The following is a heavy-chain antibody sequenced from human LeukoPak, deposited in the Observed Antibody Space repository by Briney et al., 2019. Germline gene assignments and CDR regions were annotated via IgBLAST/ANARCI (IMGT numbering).Heavy chain of an antibody. D-gene: IGHD3-9*01. CDR2: INPSGDST. J-gene: IGHJ5*02. CDR3: AKDSTYYDILTGYGSRNWFDP. CDR1: GYSFTSYS. V-gene: IGHV1-46*01. Sequence: ASVKVSCKASGYSFTSYSIHWVRQAPGQGLEWMGIINPSGDSTSHAQKFQGRVTMTRDMSTSTVYMELSSLRAEDTAVYYCAKDSTYYDILTGYGSRNWFDPWGQGTLVTVSS.